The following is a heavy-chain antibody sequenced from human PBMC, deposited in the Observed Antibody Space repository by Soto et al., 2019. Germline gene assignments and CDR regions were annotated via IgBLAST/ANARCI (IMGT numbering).Heavy chain of an antibody. Sequence: PSETLSLTCTVSNGSISSAIYYWGWIRQPPGKGLEWIGSIYHSGSTNYNPSLQGRVTISVDTSKDQFSLKLSSVTAADTAVYYCARARSGYSNFDYWGQGALVTVSS. CDR2: IYHSGST. CDR1: NGSISSAIYY. D-gene: IGHD3-3*01. J-gene: IGHJ4*02. V-gene: IGHV4-39*07. CDR3: ARARSGYSNFDY.